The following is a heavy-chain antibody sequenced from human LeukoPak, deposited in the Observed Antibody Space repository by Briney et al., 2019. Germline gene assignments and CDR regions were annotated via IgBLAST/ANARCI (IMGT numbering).Heavy chain of an antibody. CDR2: IIPILGIA. Sequence: ASVKVSCKASGGTFSSYAISWVRQAPGQGLEWMGRIIPILGIANYAQKFQGRVTITADKSTSTAYMELSSQRSEDTAVYYCASIDGGFPFDYWGQGTLVTVSS. CDR3: ASIDGGFPFDY. J-gene: IGHJ4*02. CDR1: GGTFSSYA. V-gene: IGHV1-69*04. D-gene: IGHD3-16*01.